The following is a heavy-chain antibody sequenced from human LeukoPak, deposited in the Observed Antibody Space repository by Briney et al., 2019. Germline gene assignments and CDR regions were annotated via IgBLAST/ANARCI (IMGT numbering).Heavy chain of an antibody. J-gene: IGHJ4*02. V-gene: IGHV3-23*01. D-gene: IGHD3-3*01. CDR3: AKGSVTIFGVADY. CDR2: ISGSGDNT. Sequence: GGSLRLSCAASGFTFTTYWMSWVRQAPGKGLEWVSAISGSGDNTYYADSVKGRFTISRDNSKNTLYLQMSSLRAEDTAVYYCAKGSVTIFGVADYWGQGTLVTVSS. CDR1: GFTFTTYW.